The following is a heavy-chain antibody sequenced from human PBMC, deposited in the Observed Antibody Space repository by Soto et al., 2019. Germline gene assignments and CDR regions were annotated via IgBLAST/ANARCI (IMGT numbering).Heavy chain of an antibody. V-gene: IGHV1-18*01. CDR3: AREILPVPRPLAASPAY. D-gene: IGHD2-15*01. CDR1: GYTFTSYG. J-gene: IGHJ1*01. CDR2: ISAYNGNT. Sequence: ASVKVSCKASGYTFTSYGISWVRQAPGQGLEWMGWISAYNGNTNYAQKLQGRVTMTTDTSTSTAYMELRSLRSDDTAVYYCAREILPVPRPLAASPAYWGQGTLVTVAS.